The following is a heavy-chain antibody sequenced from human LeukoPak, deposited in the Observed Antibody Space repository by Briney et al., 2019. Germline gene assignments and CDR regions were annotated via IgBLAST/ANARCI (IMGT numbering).Heavy chain of an antibody. D-gene: IGHD6-19*01. V-gene: IGHV4-4*07. Sequence: PSETLSPTCTVSGGSISSYYWSWIRQPAGKGLEWIGRIYTSGSTNYNPSLKSRVTMSVDTSKNQFSLKLSSVTAADTAVYYCAGDYYRYSSGWYKVDAFDIWGQGTMVTVSS. CDR3: AGDYYRYSSGWYKVDAFDI. J-gene: IGHJ3*02. CDR2: IYTSGST. CDR1: GGSISSYY.